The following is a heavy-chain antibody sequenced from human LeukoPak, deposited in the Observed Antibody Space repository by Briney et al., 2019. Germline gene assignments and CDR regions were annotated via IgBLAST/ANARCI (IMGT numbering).Heavy chain of an antibody. D-gene: IGHD7-27*01. CDR1: GFTFSNAW. Sequence: GGSLRLSCAASGFTFSNAWMNWVRQAPGEGLEWVGRIKSKTDGGTTDYAAPVKGRFTISRDDSKNTLYLQMNSLKTEDTAVYYCVKGGTADRVGWTHWGQGSLVTVFS. CDR2: IKSKTDGGTT. J-gene: IGHJ4*02. V-gene: IGHV3-15*07. CDR3: VKGGTADRVGWTH.